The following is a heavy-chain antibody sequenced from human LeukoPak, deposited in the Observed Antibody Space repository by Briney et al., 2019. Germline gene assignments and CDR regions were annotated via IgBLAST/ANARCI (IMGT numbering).Heavy chain of an antibody. J-gene: IGHJ5*02. CDR2: INHSEST. CDR1: GGSFGGYY. Sequence: PSETLSLTCAVYGGSFGGYYWSWIRQPPGKGLEWIGEINHSESTNYNPSLKSRVTISVDTSKNQFSLKLSSVTAADTAVYYCARLEMATIRRWFDPWGQGTLVTVSS. D-gene: IGHD5-24*01. V-gene: IGHV4-34*01. CDR3: ARLEMATIRRWFDP.